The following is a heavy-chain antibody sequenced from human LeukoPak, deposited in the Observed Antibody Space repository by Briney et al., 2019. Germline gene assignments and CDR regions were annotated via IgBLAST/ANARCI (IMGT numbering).Heavy chain of an antibody. Sequence: GGSLRLSCTASGFTFGDYAMSWFRQAPGKGLEWVGFIRSKAYGGTTEYAASVKGRFTISRDDSKSIAYLQMNSLKTEDTAVYYCTGGDYYGSSGGDYWGQGTLVTVSS. CDR2: IRSKAYGGTT. V-gene: IGHV3-49*03. J-gene: IGHJ4*02. CDR1: GFTFGDYA. D-gene: IGHD3-22*01. CDR3: TGGDYYGSSGGDY.